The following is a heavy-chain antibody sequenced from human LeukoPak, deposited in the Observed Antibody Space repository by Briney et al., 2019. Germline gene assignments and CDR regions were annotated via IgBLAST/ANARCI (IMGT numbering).Heavy chain of an antibody. D-gene: IGHD4-17*01. CDR3: ARDLYGDYAHDY. CDR2: ISSRGTY. CDR1: GFIFSSYR. Sequence: GGSLRLSCAASGFIFSSYRMNWVRQAPGKGLVWVSSISSRGTYCADSVRGRFTISRDNAKNSLYLQMNSLRAEDTAVYYCARDLYGDYAHDYWGQGTLVTVSS. V-gene: IGHV3-21*01. J-gene: IGHJ4*02.